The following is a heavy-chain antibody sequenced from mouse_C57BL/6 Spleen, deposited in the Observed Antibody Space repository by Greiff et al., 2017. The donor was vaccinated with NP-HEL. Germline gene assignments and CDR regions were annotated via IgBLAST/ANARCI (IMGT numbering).Heavy chain of an antibody. V-gene: IGHV1-59*01. D-gene: IGHD2-3*01. CDR2: IDPSDSYT. CDR1: GYTFTSYW. Sequence: QVQLQQPGAELVRPGTSVKLSCKASGYTFTSYWMHWVKQRPGQGLEWIGVIDPSDSYTNYNQKFKGKATLTVDTSSSTAYMQLSSLTSEDSAVYYCARFDGSPYYFDYWGKGTTLTVSS. J-gene: IGHJ2*01. CDR3: ARFDGSPYYFDY.